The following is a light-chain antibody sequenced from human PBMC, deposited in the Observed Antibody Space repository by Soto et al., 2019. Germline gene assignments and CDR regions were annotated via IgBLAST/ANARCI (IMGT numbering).Light chain of an antibody. J-gene: IGKJ2*01. CDR2: DAS. CDR3: QHYNDWPPKQYT. CDR1: QSVSSY. V-gene: IGKV3-15*01. Sequence: EIVKTQSPATLSVSPGERATLSCRASQSVSSYLAWYQQKPGQAPRLLIYDASTRATGIPARFSGSGSGTEFTLTISSLQSEDFAVYYCQHYNDWPPKQYTFGQGTKLEIK.